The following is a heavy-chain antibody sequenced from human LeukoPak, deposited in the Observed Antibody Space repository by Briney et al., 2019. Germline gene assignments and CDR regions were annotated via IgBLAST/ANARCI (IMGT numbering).Heavy chain of an antibody. CDR3: ARGPVFYYGSGSYYNSPTFDY. J-gene: IGHJ4*02. CDR2: INHSGST. D-gene: IGHD3-10*01. V-gene: IGHV4-34*01. Sequence: SETLSLTCAVYGGSFSGYYWSWIRQPPGKGLEWIGEINHSGSTNYNPSLKSRVTISVDTSKNQFSLKLSSVTAADTAVYYCARGPVFYYGSGSYYNSPTFDYWGQGTLVTVSS. CDR1: GGSFSGYY.